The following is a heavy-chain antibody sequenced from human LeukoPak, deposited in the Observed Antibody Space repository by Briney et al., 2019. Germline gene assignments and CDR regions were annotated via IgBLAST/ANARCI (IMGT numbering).Heavy chain of an antibody. D-gene: IGHD5-12*01. Sequence: SETLSLTCTVSGGSISSSSYYWGWIRQPPGKGLEWIGSIYYSGSTYYNPSLKSRVTISVDTSKNQFSLKLSSVTAADTAVYYCARVRYSGYDEFDYWGQGTLVTVSS. CDR2: IYYSGST. CDR3: ARVRYSGYDEFDY. CDR1: GGSISSSSYY. J-gene: IGHJ4*02. V-gene: IGHV4-39*07.